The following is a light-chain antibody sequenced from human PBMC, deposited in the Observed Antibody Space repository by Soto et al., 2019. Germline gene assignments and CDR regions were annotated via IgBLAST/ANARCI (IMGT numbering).Light chain of an antibody. J-gene: IGKJ2*01. CDR1: QSSSRY. CDR2: TAS. Sequence: DIQMTQSPSSLSASVGDRVTITCRASQSSSRYLNWYQQNPWKAPKLLIYTASSLQSEVPSRFSGSRSATDFTITISSLQPEDFATYYCQQSDSTPPAFGQGTKLEIK. V-gene: IGKV1-39*01. CDR3: QQSDSTPPA.